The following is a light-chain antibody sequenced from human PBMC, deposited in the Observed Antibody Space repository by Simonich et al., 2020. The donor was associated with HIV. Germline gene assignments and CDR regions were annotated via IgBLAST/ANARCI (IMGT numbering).Light chain of an antibody. Sequence: QSVLTQPPSASGTPGQRVTISCSGSSSNIGSNTVNWYQQLPGTAPKLLIYRNNQRPSGVPDRFSGSTSGTSASLAISGLRSEDEADYYCAAWDDSLNGPVFGGGTKLTVL. J-gene: IGLJ2*01. CDR1: SSNIGSNT. CDR2: RNN. V-gene: IGLV1-44*01. CDR3: AAWDDSLNGPV.